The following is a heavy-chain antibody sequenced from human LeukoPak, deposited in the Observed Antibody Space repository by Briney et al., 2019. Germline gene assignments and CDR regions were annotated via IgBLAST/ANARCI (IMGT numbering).Heavy chain of an antibody. J-gene: IGHJ5*02. CDR3: ARDMAYCGGVCYSGEDWFDP. V-gene: IGHV1-18*01. CDR1: GYTFTSYG. CDR2: ISAYSGST. D-gene: IGHD2-21*02. Sequence: GASVKVSCKASGYTFTSYGISWVRQAPGQGLEWMGWISAYSGSTNYAQKLQGRVTMTIDTSTSTAYMELRSLRSDDTAVYYCARDMAYCGGVCYSGEDWFDPWGQGTLVTVSS.